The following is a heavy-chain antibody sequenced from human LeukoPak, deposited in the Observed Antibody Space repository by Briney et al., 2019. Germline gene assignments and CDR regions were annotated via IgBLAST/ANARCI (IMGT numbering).Heavy chain of an antibody. CDR1: GYTFTSYG. V-gene: IGHV1-18*01. J-gene: IGHJ4*02. D-gene: IGHD3-22*01. CDR2: ISAYNGNT. Sequence: ASVNVSCKASGYTFTSYGISWVRQALGQGLEWMGWISAYNGNTNYAQKLQGRVTMTTDTSTSTAYMELRSLRSDDTAVYYCARTLIPYYYDSSGYYVYWGQGTLVTVSS. CDR3: ARTLIPYYYDSSGYYVY.